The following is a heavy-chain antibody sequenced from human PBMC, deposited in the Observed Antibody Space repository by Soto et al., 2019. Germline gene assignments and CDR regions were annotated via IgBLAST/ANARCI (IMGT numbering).Heavy chain of an antibody. Sequence: EVQLLESGGGLVQPGGSLRLSCAASGFTFNTFDMTWVRQAPGKGLEWVSVIRGADGRTYYADSLKGRFTISRDNSKNPLFLQVTSLRVEDTAVYYCVKGAWCDDWGQGTLVTVSS. J-gene: IGHJ1*01. CDR2: IRGADGRT. CDR1: GFTFNTFD. CDR3: VKGAWCDD. D-gene: IGHD6-19*01. V-gene: IGHV3-23*01.